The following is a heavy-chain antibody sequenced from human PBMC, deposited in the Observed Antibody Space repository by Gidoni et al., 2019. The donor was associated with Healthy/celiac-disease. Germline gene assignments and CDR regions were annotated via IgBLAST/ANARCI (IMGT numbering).Heavy chain of an antibody. Sequence: QVQLQESGPGVVKPSETLSLTCTVSGGSISSYYWSWIRQPPGKGLEWIGYSYYSGSTNYNPSLKSRVTISVDTSKNQFSLKLSSVTAADTAVYYCAGTYYYDSSGYYPPYGAFDIWGQGTMVTVSS. CDR1: GGSISSYY. CDR2: SYYSGST. V-gene: IGHV4-59*01. CDR3: AGTYYYDSSGYYPPYGAFDI. D-gene: IGHD3-22*01. J-gene: IGHJ3*02.